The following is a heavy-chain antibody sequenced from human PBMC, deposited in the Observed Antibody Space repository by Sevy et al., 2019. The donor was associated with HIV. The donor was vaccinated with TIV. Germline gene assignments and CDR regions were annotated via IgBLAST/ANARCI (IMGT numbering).Heavy chain of an antibody. V-gene: IGHV3-49*03. D-gene: IGHD6-13*01. CDR3: TRSFSVTWYPHY. CDR2: IRTTASGGTT. CDR1: GFTFGDYA. J-gene: IGHJ4*02. Sequence: GGCLRLSCTTSGFTFGDYAMGWFRQAPGKGLEWVGFIRTTASGGTTDYAASVKGTFIISRDDSKSIAYLQMNSLKTEDLVVYYCTRSFSVTWYPHYWGQGTLVTVSS.